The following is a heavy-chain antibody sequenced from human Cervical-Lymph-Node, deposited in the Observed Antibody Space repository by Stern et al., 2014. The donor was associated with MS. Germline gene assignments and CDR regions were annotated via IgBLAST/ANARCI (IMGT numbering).Heavy chain of an antibody. V-gene: IGHV4-39*01. J-gene: IGHJ4*02. CDR2: LYYSEST. D-gene: IGHD3-9*01. CDR1: GGYISSGSNY. CDR3: ARGISKDVDILTGYDY. Sequence: QLQLQESGPGLVKPSETLSLTCTVSGGYISSGSNYWGWIRQPPGKGLEWIGSLYYSESTYYNPSLKSRVTISVDTSKKQVSLKLTSVTAADTAVYYCARGISKDVDILTGYDYWGQGTLVTVSS.